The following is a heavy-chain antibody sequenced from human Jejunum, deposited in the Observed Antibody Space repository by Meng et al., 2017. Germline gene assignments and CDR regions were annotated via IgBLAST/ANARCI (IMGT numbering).Heavy chain of an antibody. CDR2: FYHTGST. J-gene: IGHJ5*02. CDR1: GGPIRDRYW. Sequence: PSVTRSLPRVCLGGPIRDRYWWCSVPQPPGKGLEWIGEFYHTGSTNYNPSLKSRVTISLDKSKNQFLLDLTSVTAADTAVYYCARDLLGPAIAASGYFDPWGQGTLVTVSS. V-gene: IGHV4-4*02. CDR3: ARDLLGPAIAASGYFDP. D-gene: IGHD5-12*01.